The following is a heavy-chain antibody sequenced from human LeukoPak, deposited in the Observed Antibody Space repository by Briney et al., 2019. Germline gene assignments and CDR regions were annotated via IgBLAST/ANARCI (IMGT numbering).Heavy chain of an antibody. CDR1: GGSVSSDISY. Sequence: SETLSLTCTVSGGSVSSDISYWSWIRQPPGKGLEWIGYIFYTGSTTYNPSLKSRVTISVDTSKNQFSLKLNSVTAADTAVYYCARDSRSSRSSAAIDYWGQGTLVTVSS. J-gene: IGHJ4*02. V-gene: IGHV4-61*01. CDR2: IFYTGST. D-gene: IGHD6-13*01. CDR3: ARDSRSSRSSAAIDY.